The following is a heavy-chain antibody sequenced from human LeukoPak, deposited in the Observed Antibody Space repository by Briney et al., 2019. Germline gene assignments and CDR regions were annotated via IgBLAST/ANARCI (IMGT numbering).Heavy chain of an antibody. Sequence: PGGSLRLSCAASGFTVSSNYMSWVRQAPGKGLEWVSVIYSGGSTYYADSVKGWFTISRDNSKNTLYLQMNSLRAEDTAVYYCAKFTSDIVVVPAVAGAFDIWGQGTMVTVSS. V-gene: IGHV3-53*01. CDR2: IYSGGST. J-gene: IGHJ3*02. CDR1: GFTVSSNY. D-gene: IGHD2-2*01. CDR3: AKFTSDIVVVPAVAGAFDI.